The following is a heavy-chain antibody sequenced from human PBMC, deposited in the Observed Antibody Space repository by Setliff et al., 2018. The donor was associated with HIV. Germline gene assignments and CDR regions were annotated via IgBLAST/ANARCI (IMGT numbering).Heavy chain of an antibody. CDR3: ARHYYDSDNDPLEI. D-gene: IGHD3-22*01. CDR2: ISGDSGNI. Sequence: GASVKVSCKASGYTFRNFGISWVRQAPGQGLEWMGRISGDSGNIKYAVKTQGRVTLTVDTSTTTAYMELGSLRSDDTAVYYCARHYYDSDNDPLEIWGQGTLVTVS. J-gene: IGHJ4*02. V-gene: IGHV1-18*01. CDR1: GYTFRNFG.